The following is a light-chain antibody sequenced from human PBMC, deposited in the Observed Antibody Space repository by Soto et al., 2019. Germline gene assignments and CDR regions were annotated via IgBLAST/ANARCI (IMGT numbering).Light chain of an antibody. CDR3: QVWDSGSAHVV. J-gene: IGLJ2*01. CDR2: SDT. V-gene: IGLV3-21*01. Sequence: SYELTQPPSVSVAPGKTASISCGGNDIGSKGVHWYQQKPGQAPVLVIYSDTDLPPVITERFSGSNSANLATLTISRVEAGDEDDYYCQVWDSGSAHVVFGGGTKLTVL. CDR1: DIGSKG.